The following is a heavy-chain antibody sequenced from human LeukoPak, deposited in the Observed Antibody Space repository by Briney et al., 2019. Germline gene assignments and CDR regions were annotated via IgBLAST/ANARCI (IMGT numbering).Heavy chain of an antibody. Sequence: GGSLRLSCAASGFTFSNSGMSWVRQAPGKGLEWVGRIKSKTDGGTTDYAAPVKGRFTISRDDSKNTLYLQMNSLKTEDTAVYYCTTAHYRTGTKFNFDYWGQGTLVTVSS. CDR2: IKSKTDGGTT. V-gene: IGHV3-15*01. D-gene: IGHD1-1*01. CDR1: GFTFSNSG. J-gene: IGHJ4*02. CDR3: TTAHYRTGTKFNFDY.